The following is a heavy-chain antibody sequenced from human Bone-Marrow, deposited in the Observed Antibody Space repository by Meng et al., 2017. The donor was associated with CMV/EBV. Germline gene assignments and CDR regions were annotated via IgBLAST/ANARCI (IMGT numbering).Heavy chain of an antibody. CDR2: INWNGGST. CDR1: GFTFDDYG. J-gene: IGHJ4*02. CDR3: ARGDYYDSSGYYSAFDY. Sequence: GGSLRLSCAASGFTFDDYGMSWVRQAPGKGLEWVSGINWNGGSTGYADSVKGRFTISRDNAKNSLYLQMNSLRAEDTALYYCARGDYYDSSGYYSAFDYWGQGTLVTVSS. D-gene: IGHD3-22*01. V-gene: IGHV3-20*04.